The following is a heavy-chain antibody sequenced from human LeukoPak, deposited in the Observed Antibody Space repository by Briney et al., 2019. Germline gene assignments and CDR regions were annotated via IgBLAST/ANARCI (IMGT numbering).Heavy chain of an antibody. V-gene: IGHV1-69*01. CDR3: ARHGSGSYGYFDY. CDR1: GGTFSSYA. J-gene: IGHJ4*02. D-gene: IGHD1-26*01. CDR2: IIPVFGTA. Sequence: SVKVSCKASGGTFSSYAISWVRQAPGQGLEWMGGIIPVFGTANYAQKFQGRVTITADESTSTAYMELSSLRSEDTAVYYCARHGSGSYGYFDYRGQGTLVTVSS.